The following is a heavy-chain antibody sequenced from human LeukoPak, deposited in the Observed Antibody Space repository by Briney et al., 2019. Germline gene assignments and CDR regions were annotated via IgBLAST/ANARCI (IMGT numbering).Heavy chain of an antibody. Sequence: GGSLRLSCAASGFSFSSYWMSWVRQAPGKGLEWVANIKQDGSEKYYVDSVKGRFTISRDNAKNSLYLQMISLRAEDTAVYYCARDHDWDYMDVWGKGTTVTVSS. D-gene: IGHD3-9*01. V-gene: IGHV3-7*01. CDR3: ARDHDWDYMDV. CDR1: GFSFSSYW. J-gene: IGHJ6*03. CDR2: IKQDGSEK.